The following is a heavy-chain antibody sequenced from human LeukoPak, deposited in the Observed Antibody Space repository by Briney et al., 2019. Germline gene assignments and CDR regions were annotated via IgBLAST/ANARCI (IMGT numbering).Heavy chain of an antibody. Sequence: ASVKVSCKASGYTFTSYAMHWVRQAPGQRLEWMGWINAGNGNTKYSQEFQGRVTITRDTSASTAYMELSSLRSEDMAVYYCARGALGYCSGGSCYLHNWFDPWGQGTLVTVSS. V-gene: IGHV1-3*03. D-gene: IGHD2-15*01. CDR3: ARGALGYCSGGSCYLHNWFDP. CDR2: INAGNGNT. J-gene: IGHJ5*02. CDR1: GYTFTSYA.